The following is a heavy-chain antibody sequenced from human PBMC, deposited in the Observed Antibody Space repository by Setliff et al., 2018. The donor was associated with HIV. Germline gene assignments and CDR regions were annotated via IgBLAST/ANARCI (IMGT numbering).Heavy chain of an antibody. V-gene: IGHV1-18*01. CDR2: ISDYNSNT. J-gene: IGHJ5*02. Sequence: GASVKVSCKASGYTFTSYGLSWVRQAPGQGLEWMGWISDYNSNTEYAQKLQGRVTMTKDTSPSTAYMELRSLRPDDTAVYFCARRADWFDLWGQGTLVTVSS. CDR1: GYTFTSYG. CDR3: ARRADWFDL.